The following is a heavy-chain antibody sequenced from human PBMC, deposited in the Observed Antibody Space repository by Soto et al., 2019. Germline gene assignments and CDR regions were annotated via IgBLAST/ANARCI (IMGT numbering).Heavy chain of an antibody. J-gene: IGHJ6*02. CDR1: GYTFTSYY. CDR3: ARGGAAVAGKGGPHYYYYGMDV. Sequence: QVQLVQSGAEVKKPGASVKVSCKASGYTFTSYYMHWVRQAPGQGLEWMGIINPSGGSTSYAQKFQGRVTMTRDTSTSTVYMELSSLRSEDTAVYDCARGGAAVAGKGGPHYYYYGMDVWGQGTTVTVSS. CDR2: INPSGGST. D-gene: IGHD6-19*01. V-gene: IGHV1-46*01.